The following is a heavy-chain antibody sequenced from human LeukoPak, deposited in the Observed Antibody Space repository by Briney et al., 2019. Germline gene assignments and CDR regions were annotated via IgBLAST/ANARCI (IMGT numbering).Heavy chain of an antibody. D-gene: IGHD3-9*01. CDR2: INHSGIT. CDR1: DGSFSDYY. V-gene: IGHV4-34*01. J-gene: IGHJ4*02. Sequence: SETLSLTCAVSDGSFSDYYWTWIRQPPGKGLEWIGEINHSGITNYNPSLETRVTISLDTSKNQFSLILSSVTAADTALYFCARGVGPIRYFEWLYYFDHWGRGILVAVSS. CDR3: ARGVGPIRYFEWLYYFDH.